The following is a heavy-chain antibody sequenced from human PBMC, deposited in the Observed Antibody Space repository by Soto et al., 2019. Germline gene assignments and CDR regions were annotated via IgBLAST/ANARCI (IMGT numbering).Heavy chain of an antibody. CDR1: GFTFSTYA. CDR3: ARDQGRSIACQLDY. V-gene: IGHV3-30-3*01. D-gene: IGHD2-2*01. CDR2: ISYDGSNT. J-gene: IGHJ4*02. Sequence: GGSVRLACTVSGFTFSTYAMHWVRQAPGKGLEWVAVISYDGSNTYYADSVKGRFTISRDNMLYLQMNSLRAEDTAVYYCARDQGRSIACQLDYWGQGTLVTV.